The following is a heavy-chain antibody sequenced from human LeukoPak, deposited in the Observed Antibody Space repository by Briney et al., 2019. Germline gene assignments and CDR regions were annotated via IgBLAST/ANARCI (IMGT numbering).Heavy chain of an antibody. CDR1: GFTFSNYG. J-gene: IGHJ4*02. D-gene: IGHD5-18*01. CDR3: AKAPGYSYGTDY. V-gene: IGHV3-30*18. CDR2: ISYDGSNK. Sequence: PGGSLRLSCAASGFTFSNYGMHWVRQAPGKGLEWVAVISYDGSNKYYADSVKGRFTISRDNSKNTLYLQMNSLRAEDTAVYYCAKAPGYSYGTDYWGQGTLVTVSS.